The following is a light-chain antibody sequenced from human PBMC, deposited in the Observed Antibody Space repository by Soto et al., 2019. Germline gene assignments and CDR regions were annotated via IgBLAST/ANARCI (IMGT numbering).Light chain of an antibody. J-gene: IGKJ4*02. CDR2: NGS. CDR1: QDIRSS. Sequence: DIQLTQSPSFLSASVGDRLTITCRSSQDIRSSLAWYQQKPGKAPNLLIYNGSTLQSGVPSRFSGSRSGTECTLTISSLQPEDFSTYYCQQFNSSPFTCGGGTKVEI. CDR3: QQFNSSPFT. V-gene: IGKV1-9*01.